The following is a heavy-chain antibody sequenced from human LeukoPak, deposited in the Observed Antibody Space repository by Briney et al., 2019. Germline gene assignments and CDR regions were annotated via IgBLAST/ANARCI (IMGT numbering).Heavy chain of an antibody. J-gene: IGHJ4*02. CDR1: GYTFTDYY. V-gene: IGHV1-2*02. CDR2: VDPRSGIT. Sequence: ASVKVSCKASGYTFTDYYIHWVRRAPGQGPEWMGWVDPRSGITKCTQKFQGRVTMTRDTSINTVYVDLSGLTFDDTAVYYCATGNYGMLDYWGQGTLVTVSS. CDR3: ATGNYGMLDY. D-gene: IGHD3-9*01.